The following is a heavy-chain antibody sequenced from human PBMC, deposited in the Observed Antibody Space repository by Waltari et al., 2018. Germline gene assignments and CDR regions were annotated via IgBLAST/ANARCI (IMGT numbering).Heavy chain of an antibody. V-gene: IGHV3-21*01. CDR3: ARVFYSSMGNFGMDV. Sequence: EVQLVESGGGLVKPGGSLRLSCAASGFIFNIFDMTWVRQAPGKGLEWVSSISRSSTYIYYADSVKGRFTISRDNAKNSLYLQMNSLRAEDTAVYYCARVFYSSMGNFGMDVWGQGTTVTVSS. J-gene: IGHJ6*02. CDR1: GFIFNIFD. D-gene: IGHD6-13*01. CDR2: ISRSSTYI.